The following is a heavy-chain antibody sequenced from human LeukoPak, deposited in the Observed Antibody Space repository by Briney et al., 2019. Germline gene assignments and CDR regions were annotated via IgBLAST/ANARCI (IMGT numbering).Heavy chain of an antibody. CDR2: IYNAGST. Sequence: GGSLRLSCAASGFTVSSNYMSRVRQAPGKGLEWVSVIYNAGSTYYADSVKGRFTISRDNSKNTLYLQMNSLRAEDTAVYYCASWGGSGYDLGSYFDYWGQGTLVTVSS. V-gene: IGHV3-53*01. D-gene: IGHD5-12*01. CDR1: GFTVSSNY. J-gene: IGHJ4*02. CDR3: ASWGGSGYDLGSYFDY.